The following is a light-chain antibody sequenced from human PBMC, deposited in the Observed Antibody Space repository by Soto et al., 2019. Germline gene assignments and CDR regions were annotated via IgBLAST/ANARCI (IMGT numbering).Light chain of an antibody. CDR1: QSVSSY. CDR3: QQRSNWPFT. Sequence: LPQYTDTLSLSPGERATLSCRASQSVSSYLAWYQQKPGQAPRLLIYDASNRATGIPARFSGSGSGTDFTLTISSLEPEDFAVYYCQQRSNWPFTFGGGGKVDIK. J-gene: IGKJ4*01. CDR2: DAS. V-gene: IGKV3-11*01.